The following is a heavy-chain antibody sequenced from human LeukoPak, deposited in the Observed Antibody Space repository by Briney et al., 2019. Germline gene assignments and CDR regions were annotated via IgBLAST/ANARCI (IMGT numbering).Heavy chain of an antibody. V-gene: IGHV4-34*01. Sequence: SETLSLTCAVYGGSFSGYYWSWIRQPPGKGLEWIGEINHSGSTNYNPSLKSRVTISVDTSKNQFSLKLSSVTAADTAVYYCARDFPYGDYEGWFDPWGQGTLVTVSS. J-gene: IGHJ5*02. CDR2: INHSGST. D-gene: IGHD4-17*01. CDR3: ARDFPYGDYEGWFDP. CDR1: GGSFSGYY.